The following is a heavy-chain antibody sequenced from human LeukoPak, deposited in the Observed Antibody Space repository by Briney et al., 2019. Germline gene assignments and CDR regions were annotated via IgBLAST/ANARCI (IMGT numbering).Heavy chain of an antibody. V-gene: IGHV3-23*01. D-gene: IGHD1-1*01. CDR1: GFTFSNYA. CDR3: ARAPHSDNWSPYF. J-gene: IGHJ4*02. Sequence: GGSLRLSCGVSGFTFSNYAMSWVRQAPGKGLEWVSVINESGGNRNYADSVKGRFTISRDNSKNTLYLQVSSLRAEDTAVYYCARAPHSDNWSPYFWGQGALVTVSS. CDR2: INESGGNR.